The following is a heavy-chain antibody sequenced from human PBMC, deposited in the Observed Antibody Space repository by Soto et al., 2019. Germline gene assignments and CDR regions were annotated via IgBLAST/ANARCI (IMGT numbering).Heavy chain of an antibody. Sequence: ASVKVSCKASGGTFSSYTISWVRQAPGQGLEWMGRIIPILGIANYAQKFQGRVTITADKSTSTAYMELSSLRSEDTAVYYCARGGVQLERAYYYYYMDVWGKGTTVTVSS. CDR1: GGTFSSYT. D-gene: IGHD1-1*01. CDR2: IIPILGIA. J-gene: IGHJ6*03. CDR3: ARGGVQLERAYYYYYMDV. V-gene: IGHV1-69*02.